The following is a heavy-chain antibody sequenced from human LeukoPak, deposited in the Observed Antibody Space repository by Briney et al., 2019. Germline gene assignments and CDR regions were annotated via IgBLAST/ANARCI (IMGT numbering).Heavy chain of an antibody. CDR2: IYYTGNT. V-gene: IGHV4-39*01. J-gene: IGHJ4*02. Sequence: NPSETLSLTCTVSGGSLSSTTYHWGWTRHPPGKGLEWIGSIYYTGNTYYSPSLRSPVTISIDTSKNQFSLKLTSVTAADTAVYFCARLDNGRPGDYWGQGILVTVSS. CDR3: ARLDNGRPGDY. CDR1: GGSLSSTTYH. D-gene: IGHD1-1*01.